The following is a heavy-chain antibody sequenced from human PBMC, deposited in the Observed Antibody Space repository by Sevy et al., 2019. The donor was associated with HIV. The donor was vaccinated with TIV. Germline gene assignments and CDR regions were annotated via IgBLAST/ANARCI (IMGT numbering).Heavy chain of an antibody. CDR2: INPNSGGT. J-gene: IGHJ6*02. Sequence: ASVKVSCKVSGYTFTGYYMHWVRQAPGQGLEWMGWINPNSGGTNYAQKFQGRVTMTRDTSISTAYMELSRLRSDDTAVYYCARVNGGRFGESYYYYGMDVWGQGTTVTVSS. V-gene: IGHV1-2*02. CDR1: GYTFTGYY. D-gene: IGHD3-10*01. CDR3: ARVNGGRFGESYYYYGMDV.